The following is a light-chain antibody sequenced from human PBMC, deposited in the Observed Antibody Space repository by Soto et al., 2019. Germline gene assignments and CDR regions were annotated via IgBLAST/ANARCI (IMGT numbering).Light chain of an antibody. CDR3: QQYSDSVLT. Sequence: EIVLTQSPATLSLSPGERATLSCRASQTLTRNYLAWYQQKPGQAPRLLIHGAASRATGIPDRFSGSGSGTDFTLTISRLEPEDLAVYYCQQYSDSVLTFGGGTKVEIK. V-gene: IGKV3-20*01. CDR2: GAA. J-gene: IGKJ4*01. CDR1: QTLTRNY.